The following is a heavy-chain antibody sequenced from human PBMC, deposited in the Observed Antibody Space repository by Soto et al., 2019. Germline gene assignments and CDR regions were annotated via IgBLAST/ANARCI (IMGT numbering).Heavy chain of an antibody. D-gene: IGHD1-7*01. CDR1: GFTVSSNY. CDR2: IYSGGST. J-gene: IGHJ6*03. Sequence: EVQLVESGGGLVQPGGSLRLSCAASGFTVSSNYMSWVRQAPGKGLEWVSVIYSGGSTYYADSVKGRFTISRHNSKNKLYLQMNSLRAEDTAVYYCARDGRSITGTKYYYYYSMDVWGKGTTVTVSS. CDR3: ARDGRSITGTKYYYYYSMDV. V-gene: IGHV3-53*04.